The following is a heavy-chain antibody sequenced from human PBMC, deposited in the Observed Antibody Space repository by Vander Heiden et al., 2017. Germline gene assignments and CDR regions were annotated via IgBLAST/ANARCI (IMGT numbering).Heavy chain of an antibody. CDR2: LSFDGRHE. J-gene: IGHJ2*01. V-gene: IGHV3-30-3*01. CDR3: ARDAYCGGNCYINWYFDL. D-gene: IGHD2-21*02. Sequence: QVQLEESGGGVAQPGRSLRLSCAVSGFTFSDYSMHWVRQAPGKGLEWVAVLSFDGRHEYYGDSVKGRFTISTDSSKTTLYLQMNSLRAEDTALYYCARDAYCGGNCYINWYFDLWGRGTLVTVSS. CDR1: GFTFSDYS.